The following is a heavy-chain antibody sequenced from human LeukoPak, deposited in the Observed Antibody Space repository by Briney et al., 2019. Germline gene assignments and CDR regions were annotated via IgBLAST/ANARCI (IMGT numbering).Heavy chain of an antibody. V-gene: IGHV3-11*01. J-gene: IGHJ5*02. CDR1: GFTFNDYY. CDR2: INIGGTNT. Sequence: PGGSLRLSCAASGFTFNDYYMSWIGQAPGKGVEWVSYINIGGTNTNYAHSVKGRFSISMDNAKKSLYLQMNNLRAEATAVYYCATDGAGFDTWGQGVLVTVSS. CDR3: ATDGAGFDT.